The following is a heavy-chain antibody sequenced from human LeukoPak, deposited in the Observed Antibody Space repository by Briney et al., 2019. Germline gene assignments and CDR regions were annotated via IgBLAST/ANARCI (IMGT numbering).Heavy chain of an antibody. CDR3: AGDKVTFGGVIVDY. CDR1: GGSISSGGYY. V-gene: IGHV4-31*03. Sequence: SQTLSLTCTVSGGSISSGGYYWSWIRQHPGKGLEWIGYIYYSGSTYYNPSLKSRVTISVDTSKNQFSLKLSSVTAADTAVYYCAGDKVTFGGVIVDYWGQGTLVTVSS. D-gene: IGHD3-16*02. J-gene: IGHJ4*02. CDR2: IYYSGST.